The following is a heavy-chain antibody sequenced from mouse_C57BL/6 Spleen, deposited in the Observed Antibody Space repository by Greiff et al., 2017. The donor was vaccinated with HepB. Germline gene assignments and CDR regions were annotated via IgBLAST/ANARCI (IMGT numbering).Heavy chain of an antibody. CDR1: GYSFTDYN. J-gene: IGHJ1*03. CDR3: AKALTTVVVHFDV. V-gene: IGHV1-39*01. CDR2: INPNYGTT. Sequence: EVQLQQSGPELVKPGASVKISCKASGYSFTDYNMNWVKQSNGKSLEWIGVINPNYGTTSYNQKFKGKATLTVDQSSSTAYMQLNSLTSEDPAVYYCAKALTTVVVHFDVWGTGTTVTVSA. D-gene: IGHD1-1*01.